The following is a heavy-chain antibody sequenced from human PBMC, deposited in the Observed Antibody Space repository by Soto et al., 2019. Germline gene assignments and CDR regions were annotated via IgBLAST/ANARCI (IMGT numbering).Heavy chain of an antibody. Sequence: QVQLVQSGAEVKKPGSSVKVSCKASGGTFSSYAISWVRQAPGQGLEWMGGIILIFGTANYAQKFQGRVTITADESTSTAYMELSSLRSEDTAVYYCASCIAVAGRDYYYYYGMDVWGQGTTVTVSS. D-gene: IGHD6-19*01. V-gene: IGHV1-69*01. CDR3: ASCIAVAGRDYYYYYGMDV. J-gene: IGHJ6*02. CDR2: IILIFGTA. CDR1: GGTFSSYA.